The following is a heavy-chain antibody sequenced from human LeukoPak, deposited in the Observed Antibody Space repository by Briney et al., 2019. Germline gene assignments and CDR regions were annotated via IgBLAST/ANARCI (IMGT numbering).Heavy chain of an antibody. J-gene: IGHJ4*02. CDR2: IYYSGST. CDR1: GGSISSSSYY. CDR3: ARGGSYFDS. V-gene: IGHV4-61*01. Sequence: KPSETLSLTCTVSGGSISSSSYYWSWIRQPPGKGLEWIGYIYYSGSTNYNPSLKSRVTISVDTSKNQFSLKLSSVTAADTAVYYCARGGSYFDSWGQGTLVTVSS. D-gene: IGHD1-26*01.